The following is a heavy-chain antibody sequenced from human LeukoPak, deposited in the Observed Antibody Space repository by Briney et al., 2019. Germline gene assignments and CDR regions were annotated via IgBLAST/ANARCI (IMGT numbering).Heavy chain of an antibody. CDR3: ARPRGYGDYRGNWFDP. CDR1: GGSISSSSYY. D-gene: IGHD4-17*01. J-gene: IGHJ5*02. CDR2: IYYSGST. Sequence: SETLSLTCTVSGGSISSSSYYWGWIRQPPGKGLEWIGSIYYSGSTHYNPSLKSRVTISVDTSKNQFSLKLSSVTAADTAVYYCARPRGYGDYRGNWFDPWGQGTLVTVSS. V-gene: IGHV4-39*01.